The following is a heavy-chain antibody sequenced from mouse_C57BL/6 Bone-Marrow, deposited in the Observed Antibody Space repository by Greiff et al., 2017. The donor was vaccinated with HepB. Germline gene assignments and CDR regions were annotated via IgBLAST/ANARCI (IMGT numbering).Heavy chain of an antibody. CDR1: GFNIKDDY. CDR2: IDPENGDT. CDR3: TPRGWYFEV. V-gene: IGHV14-4*01. J-gene: IGHJ1*03. Sequence: VQLKESGAELVRPGASVKLSCTASGFNIKDDYMHWVKQRPEQGLEWIGWIDPENGDTEYASKFQGKATITADTSSNTAYLQLSSLTSEDTAVYYCTPRGWYFEVWGTGTTVTVSS.